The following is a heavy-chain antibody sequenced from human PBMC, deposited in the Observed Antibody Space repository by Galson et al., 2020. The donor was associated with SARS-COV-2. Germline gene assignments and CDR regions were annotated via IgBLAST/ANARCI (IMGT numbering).Heavy chain of an antibody. CDR3: LKRAYYYDRSGFGSYDAFDL. D-gene: IGHD3-22*01. V-gene: IGHV3-30*18. CDR2: ISDDGRDK. Sequence: PGGSLRLSCVGSGFTFSSYGIHWVRQAPGKGLEWVAVISDDGRDKYYADSVKGRFTISRDNFKNTLYLQMDSLRAEDTAEYFCLKRAYYYDRSGFGSYDAFDLWGQGTMVTVSS. J-gene: IGHJ3*01. CDR1: GFTFSSYG.